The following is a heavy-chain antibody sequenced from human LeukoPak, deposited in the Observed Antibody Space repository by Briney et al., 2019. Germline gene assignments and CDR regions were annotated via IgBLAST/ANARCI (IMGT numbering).Heavy chain of an antibody. Sequence: ASVKVSCKASGYTFTSYYMHWVRQAPGQGLEWMGIINPSGGRTSSAQKFQGRVTMTRDTSTSTVYMELRSLRSEDTAVYYCARAYDFWSGYFTYSFDYWGQGTLVTVSS. CDR2: INPSGGRT. CDR3: ARAYDFWSGYFTYSFDY. J-gene: IGHJ4*02. D-gene: IGHD3-3*01. CDR1: GYTFTSYY. V-gene: IGHV1-46*01.